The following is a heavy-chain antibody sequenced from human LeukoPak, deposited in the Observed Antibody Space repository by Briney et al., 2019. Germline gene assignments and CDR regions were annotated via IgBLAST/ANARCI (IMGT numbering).Heavy chain of an antibody. D-gene: IGHD3-22*01. J-gene: IGHJ4*02. CDR3: ARVLSASYYDSSGYKAVDY. CDR2: FDPEDGET. V-gene: IGHV1-24*01. CDR1: GYTLTELS. Sequence: ASVKVSCKVSGYTLTELSMHWVRQAPGKGLEWMGGFDPEDGETIYAQKFQGRVTMTEDTSTDTAYMELSSLRSEDTAVYYCARVLSASYYDSSGYKAVDYWGQGTLVTVSS.